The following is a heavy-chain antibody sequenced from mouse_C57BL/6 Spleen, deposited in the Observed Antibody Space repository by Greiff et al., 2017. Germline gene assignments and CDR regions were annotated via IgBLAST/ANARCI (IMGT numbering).Heavy chain of an antibody. D-gene: IGHD2-4*01. V-gene: IGHV1-53*01. CDR1: GYTFTSYW. J-gene: IGHJ3*01. CDR3: ARWDYDWFAY. CDR2: INPSNGGT. Sequence: VQGVESGTELVKPGASVKLSCKASGYTFTSYWMHWVKQRPGQGLEWIGNINPSNGGTNYNEKCKSKATLTVDKSSSTAYMQLSSLTSEDSAVYYCARWDYDWFAYWGQGTLVTVSA.